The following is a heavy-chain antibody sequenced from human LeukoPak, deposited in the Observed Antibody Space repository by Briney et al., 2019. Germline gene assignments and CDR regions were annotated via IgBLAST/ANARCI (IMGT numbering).Heavy chain of an antibody. Sequence: ASVKVSCKASGYTFTGYYMHWVRQAPGQGLESMGWINPNSGGTNYAQKFQGRVTMTRDTSISTAYMELSRLRSDDTAVYYCARGAHYHDSSEGFDYWGQGTLVTVSS. CDR2: INPNSGGT. J-gene: IGHJ4*02. CDR3: ARGAHYHDSSEGFDY. CDR1: GYTFTGYY. D-gene: IGHD3-22*01. V-gene: IGHV1-2*02.